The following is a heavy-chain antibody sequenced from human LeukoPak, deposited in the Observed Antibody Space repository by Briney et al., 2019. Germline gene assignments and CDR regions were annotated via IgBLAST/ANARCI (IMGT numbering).Heavy chain of an antibody. CDR2: FMLICITA. CDR1: RRTFTSSA. D-gene: IGHD2-21*02. V-gene: IGHV1-69*05. CDR3: ARGPHCGGDCYHYFDY. Sequence: ASGKLCCKASRRTFTSSAISWVRQSPGQRLEWRGGFMLICITANNAKKLQRRGTITTDESTSTAYMELSSLRSEDTAVYYCARGPHCGGDCYHYFDYWGQGTLVTVSS. J-gene: IGHJ4*02.